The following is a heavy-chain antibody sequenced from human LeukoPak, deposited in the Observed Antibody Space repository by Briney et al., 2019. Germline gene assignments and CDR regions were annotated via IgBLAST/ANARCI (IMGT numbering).Heavy chain of an antibody. CDR3: ARAGEDIVVVPAAMDYYYMDV. CDR2: IIPIFGTA. V-gene: IGHV1-69*13. Sequence: SVKVSCKASGGTFSSYAISWVRQAPGQGLEWMGGIIPIFGTANYAQKFQGRVTITADESTSTAYMELSSLRSEDTAVYYCARAGEDIVVVPAAMDYYYMDVWGKGTTVTVSS. CDR1: GGTFSSYA. J-gene: IGHJ6*03. D-gene: IGHD2-2*01.